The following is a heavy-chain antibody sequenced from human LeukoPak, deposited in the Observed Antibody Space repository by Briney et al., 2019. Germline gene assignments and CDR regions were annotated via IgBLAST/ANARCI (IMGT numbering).Heavy chain of an antibody. CDR1: VGSISSYY. CDR2: IYYSGST. D-gene: IGHD6-19*01. CDR3: ARNLKPWLDPYDAFDI. J-gene: IGHJ3*02. V-gene: IGHV4-59*01. Sequence: SETLSLTCTVSVGSISSYYWSWIRQPPGKGLEWIGYIYYSGSTNYNPSLTSRVTISVDTSKNQFSLKLSSVTAADTAVYYCARNLKPWLDPYDAFDIWGQGTMVTVSS.